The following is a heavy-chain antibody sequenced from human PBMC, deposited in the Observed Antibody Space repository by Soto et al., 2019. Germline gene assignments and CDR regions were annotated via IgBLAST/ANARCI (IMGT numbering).Heavy chain of an antibody. CDR1: GFSFPDYD. Sequence: GGSLRLSCEGSGFSFPDYDMNWVRQTPGKGLEYVASISSEGASTYYADSVKGRFIISRDNSKNTLYLQMSSLRGEDTAVYYCVKDRYVDYWGQGILVTVSS. CDR3: VKDRYVDY. J-gene: IGHJ4*02. CDR2: ISSEGAST. V-gene: IGHV3-64D*06.